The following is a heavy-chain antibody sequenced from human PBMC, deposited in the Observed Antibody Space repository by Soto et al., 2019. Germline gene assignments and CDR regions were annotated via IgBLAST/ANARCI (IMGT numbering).Heavy chain of an antibody. V-gene: IGHV4-59*08. Sequence: SETLSLTCTVSGGSISSYYWSWIRQPPGKGLEWIGYIYYSGSTNYNPSLKSRVTISVDTSKNQFSLKLSSVTAADTAVYYCARRAGSRWHYYYYYYMDVWGKGNTVTVSS. CDR3: ARRAGSRWHYYYYYYMDV. CDR2: IYYSGST. CDR1: GGSISSYY. D-gene: IGHD6-13*01. J-gene: IGHJ6*03.